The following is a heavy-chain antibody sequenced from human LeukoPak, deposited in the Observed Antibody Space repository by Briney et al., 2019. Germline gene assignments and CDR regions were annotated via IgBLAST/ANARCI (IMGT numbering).Heavy chain of an antibody. CDR2: FDPEDGET. Sequence: ASVKVSCKVSGYTLTELSMHWVRQAPGKGLEWMGGFDPEDGETIYAQKFQGRVTMTEDTSTDTAYMELSSPRSEDTAVYYCATSKIVGATPDGRLNYWGQGTLVTVSS. V-gene: IGHV1-24*01. CDR1: GYTLTELS. D-gene: IGHD1-26*01. J-gene: IGHJ4*02. CDR3: ATSKIVGATPDGRLNY.